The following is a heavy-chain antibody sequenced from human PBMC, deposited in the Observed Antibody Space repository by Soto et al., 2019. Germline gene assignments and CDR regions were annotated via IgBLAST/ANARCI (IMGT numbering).Heavy chain of an antibody. D-gene: IGHD3-22*01. CDR2: IKQDGSDK. CDR1: GFTFSSYW. CDR3: ARGDYHDNSGPFSDAFDV. Sequence: HPGGSLRLSCAASGFTFSSYWMTWVRQAPGKGLEWVANIKQDGSDKYYVDSAKGRFTISSDNAKDSLHLQINSLRAEDTAMYYCARGDYHDNSGPFSDAFDVWGQGTMVTVSS. V-gene: IGHV3-7*04. J-gene: IGHJ3*01.